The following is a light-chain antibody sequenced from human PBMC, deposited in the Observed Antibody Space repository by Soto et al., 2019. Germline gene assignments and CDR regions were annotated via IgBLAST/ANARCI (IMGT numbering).Light chain of an antibody. CDR1: QSISSW. CDR3: QQYDSYSYT. CDR2: DVS. V-gene: IGKV1-5*01. Sequence: DIQMTQSPSTLSASVGDRVTITCRASQSISSWLAWYQQKPGKAPKLLIYDVSSLESGVPSRFSGSGSRTEFTLTISSLQPDDFATYYCQQYDSYSYTFGQGTKLEIK. J-gene: IGKJ2*01.